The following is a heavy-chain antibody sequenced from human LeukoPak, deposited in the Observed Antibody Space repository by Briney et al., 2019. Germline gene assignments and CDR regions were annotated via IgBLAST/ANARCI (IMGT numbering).Heavy chain of an antibody. CDR2: ISWNSGSI. D-gene: IGHD6-13*01. J-gene: IGHJ4*02. V-gene: IGHV3-9*03. CDR3: AKAASGTVSYWLDY. Sequence: PGRSLRLSCAASGFTFDDYAMHWVRQAPGKGLEWVSGISWNSGSIGYADSVKGRFTISRDNAKNSLYLQMNSLRAEDMALYYCAKAASGTVSYWLDYWGQGTLVTVSS. CDR1: GFTFDDYA.